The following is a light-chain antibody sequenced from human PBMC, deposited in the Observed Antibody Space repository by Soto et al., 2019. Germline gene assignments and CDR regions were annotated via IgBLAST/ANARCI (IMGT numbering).Light chain of an antibody. CDR1: SSNIGSNT. J-gene: IGLJ2*01. V-gene: IGLV1-44*01. CDR2: SND. CDR3: AAWDDSLFVV. Sequence: QSVLTQPPSASGTPGQRVTISCSGSSSNIGSNTVNWYQQLPGTAPKLLIYSNDQRPSGVPNRFSGSKSGTSASLAISGLQAEDEPDYYCAAWDDSLFVVFGGGTKLTVL.